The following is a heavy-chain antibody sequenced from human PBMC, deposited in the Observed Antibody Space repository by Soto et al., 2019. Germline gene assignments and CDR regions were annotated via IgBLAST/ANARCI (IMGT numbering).Heavy chain of an antibody. D-gene: IGHD2-2*01. J-gene: IGHJ6*02. CDR2: IYYSGTT. CDR1: GGSISSVGYY. CDR3: AKRRVVPTARYYYYGLDV. V-gene: IGHV4-39*01. Sequence: QVQLQESGPGLVKPSETLSLTCTVSGGSISSVGYYWVWIRQPPGKGLEWIGSIYYSGTTDYNPSLTSRVIISADTSKNRFSLKLSSVTAADTAVYYCAKRRVVPTARYYYYGLDVWGQGTTVTVS.